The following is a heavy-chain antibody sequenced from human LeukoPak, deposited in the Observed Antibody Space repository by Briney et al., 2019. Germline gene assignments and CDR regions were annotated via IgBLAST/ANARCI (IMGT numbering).Heavy chain of an antibody. CDR3: ARTYYTAMVDY. V-gene: IGHV1-2*02. CDR2: INTNSGGT. J-gene: IGHJ4*02. CDR1: GYTFTSYG. D-gene: IGHD5-18*01. Sequence: ASVKVSCKASGYTFTSYGISWVRQAPGQGLEWMGWINTNSGGTNYAQKFQGRVTMTRDTSISTAYMELSRLRSDDTAVYYCARTYYTAMVDYWGQGTLVTVSS.